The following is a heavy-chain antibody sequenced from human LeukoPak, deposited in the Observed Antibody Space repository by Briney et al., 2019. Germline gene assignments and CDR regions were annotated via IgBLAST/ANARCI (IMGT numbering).Heavy chain of an antibody. D-gene: IGHD6-19*01. J-gene: IGHJ3*02. Sequence: SVKVSCKASGYTFTSYAISWVRQAPGQGLEWMGGIIPIFGTANYAQKFQGRVTITADESTSTAYMELSSLRSEDTAVYYCARGGGIAVATPKDGAFDIWGQGTMVTVSS. V-gene: IGHV1-69*13. CDR2: IIPIFGTA. CDR3: ARGGGIAVATPKDGAFDI. CDR1: GYTFTSYA.